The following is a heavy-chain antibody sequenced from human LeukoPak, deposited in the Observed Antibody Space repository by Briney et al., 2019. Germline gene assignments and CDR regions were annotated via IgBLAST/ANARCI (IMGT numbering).Heavy chain of an antibody. Sequence: GGSLRLSCAASGFTFSNAWMSWVRQAPGKGLEWVGRIKSKTDGGTTDYAAPVKGRFTISRDDSKNTLYLQMNSLKTEDTAVYYCTTDIVVVPAAMFLWGQGTMVTVSS. V-gene: IGHV3-15*01. D-gene: IGHD2-2*01. J-gene: IGHJ3*01. CDR2: IKSKTDGGTT. CDR1: GFTFSNAW. CDR3: TTDIVVVPAAMFL.